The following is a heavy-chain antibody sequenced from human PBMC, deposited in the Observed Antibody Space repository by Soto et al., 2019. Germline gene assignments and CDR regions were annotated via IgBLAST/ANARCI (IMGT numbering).Heavy chain of an antibody. CDR2: IIPILGIA. D-gene: IGHD4-17*01. CDR3: ARGGKVTTVTTPYYFDY. V-gene: IGHV1-69*02. CDR1: GGTFSSYT. Sequence: QVQLVQSGAEVKKPGSSVKVSCKASGGTFSSYTISWVRQAPGQGLEWMGRIIPILGIANYAQKFQGRVTITADKSTSTAYMELSSLRSGDTAVYYCARGGKVTTVTTPYYFDYWGQGTLVTVSS. J-gene: IGHJ4*02.